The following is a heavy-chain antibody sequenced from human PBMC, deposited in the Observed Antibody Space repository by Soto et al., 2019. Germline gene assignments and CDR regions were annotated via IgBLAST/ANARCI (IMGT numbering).Heavy chain of an antibody. Sequence: QLQLQESGPGLVKPSETLSLTCTVSGCSISSSSYYWGWIRQPPGKGLEWIGSIYYSGSTYYKPSLKSRVTISVDTSKNQFSLKLSSVTAADTAVYYCARLGSGYSRYDWDYWGQGTLVTVSS. CDR2: IYYSGST. J-gene: IGHJ4*02. V-gene: IGHV4-39*01. CDR3: ARLGSGYSRYDWDY. CDR1: GCSISSSSYY. D-gene: IGHD5-12*01.